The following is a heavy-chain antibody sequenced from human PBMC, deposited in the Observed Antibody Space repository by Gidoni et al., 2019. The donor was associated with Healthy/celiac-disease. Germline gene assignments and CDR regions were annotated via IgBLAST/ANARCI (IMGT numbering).Heavy chain of an antibody. CDR2: ISWNSGSI. CDR1: GFTFVDYA. D-gene: IGHD2-2*01. Sequence: EVQLVESGGGLVQPGRSLRLSCAASGFTFVDYAIHWVRQAPGKGLEGVSGISWNSGSIGYADSVKGRFTISRDNAKNSLYLQMNSLRAEDTALYYCAKVTRVYYYYYGMDVWGQGTTVTVSS. J-gene: IGHJ6*02. CDR3: AKVTRVYYYYYGMDV. V-gene: IGHV3-9*01.